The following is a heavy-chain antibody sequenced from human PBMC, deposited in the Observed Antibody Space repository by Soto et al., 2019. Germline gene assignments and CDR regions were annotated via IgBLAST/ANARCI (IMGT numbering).Heavy chain of an antibody. D-gene: IGHD5-12*01. CDR1: GFTFSSYA. J-gene: IGHJ6*01. Sequence: EVQLLESGGGLVQPGGSLRLSCAASGFTFSSYAMSWVRQAPGKGLEWVSAISGSGGSTYYADSVKGRFNISRDNTKNTLYLQMHSLRAEDTAVYYCGKESDVDIVATVYYYYGMVVWGQGTKDTVSS. V-gene: IGHV3-23*01. CDR2: ISGSGGST. CDR3: GKESDVDIVATVYYYYGMVV.